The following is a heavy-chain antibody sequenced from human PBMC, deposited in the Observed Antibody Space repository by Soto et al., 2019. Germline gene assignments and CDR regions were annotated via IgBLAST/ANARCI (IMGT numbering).Heavy chain of an antibody. Sequence: GGSLRLSCAASGFTFSSYGMHWGRQAPGKGLGWVAVIWYDGSNKYYADSVKGRFTISRDNSKNTLYLQMNSLRAEDTAVYYCARVSGSYSNFDYWAQGTLVTVSS. CDR1: GFTFSSYG. J-gene: IGHJ4*02. D-gene: IGHD1-26*01. CDR3: ARVSGSYSNFDY. V-gene: IGHV3-33*01. CDR2: IWYDGSNK.